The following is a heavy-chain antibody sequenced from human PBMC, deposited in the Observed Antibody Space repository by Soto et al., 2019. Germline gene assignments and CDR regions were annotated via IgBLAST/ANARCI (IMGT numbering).Heavy chain of an antibody. CDR3: ARREGRRYEDSGRWGYYDGRDV. J-gene: IGHJ6*02. Sequence: QVQLVQSGAEMKKPGSSLKVSCKASGGTFSSYVISWVRQAPGQGLEWMGGIIPNFGTANYAQKFQGRVTITADETKSTAHMEKSSLRSDDTAGEYWARREGRRYEDSGRWGYYDGRDVGGQGTTVTGSS. D-gene: IGHD3-10*01. V-gene: IGHV1-69*01. CDR2: IIPNFGTA. CDR1: GGTFSSYV.